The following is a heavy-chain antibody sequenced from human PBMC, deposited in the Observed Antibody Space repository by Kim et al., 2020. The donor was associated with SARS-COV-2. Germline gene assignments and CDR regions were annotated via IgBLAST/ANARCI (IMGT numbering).Heavy chain of an antibody. Sequence: DSVKGRFSVSRDISTNTLYLQMNSLRAEDPAIYYCAKKMGSGTFFYLDVWGRGTLVTVSS. D-gene: IGHD3-10*01. CDR3: AKKMGSGTFFYLDV. J-gene: IGHJ2*01. V-gene: IGHV3-23*01.